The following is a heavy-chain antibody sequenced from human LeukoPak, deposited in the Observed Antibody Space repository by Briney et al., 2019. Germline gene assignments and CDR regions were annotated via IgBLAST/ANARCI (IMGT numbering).Heavy chain of an antibody. CDR1: GGSISSYY. V-gene: IGHV4-59*08. CDR3: ARHSLYSSSLYWYFDL. D-gene: IGHD6-13*01. CDR2: IYYSGSST. Sequence: SETLSLTCTVSGGSISSYYWSWIRQPPGGGLEWIGYIYYSGSSTYYNPSLNSRVTISVDTSKNQISLKLSSVTAADTAVYYCARHSLYSSSLYWYFDLWGRGTLVTVSS. J-gene: IGHJ2*01.